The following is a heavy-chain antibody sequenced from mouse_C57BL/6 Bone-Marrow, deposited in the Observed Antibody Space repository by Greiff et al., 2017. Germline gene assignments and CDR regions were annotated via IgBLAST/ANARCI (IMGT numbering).Heavy chain of an antibody. V-gene: IGHV1-54*01. J-gene: IGHJ3*01. Sequence: QVQLQQPGAELVKPGASVKLSCKASGYAFTNYLIEWVKQRPGQGLEWIGVINPGSGGTNYNEKFKGKATLTEDKSSSTAYMQLSSLTSEDSAVYFCARGSFAYWGQGTLVTVSA. CDR2: INPGSGGT. CDR1: GYAFTNYL. CDR3: ARGSFAY.